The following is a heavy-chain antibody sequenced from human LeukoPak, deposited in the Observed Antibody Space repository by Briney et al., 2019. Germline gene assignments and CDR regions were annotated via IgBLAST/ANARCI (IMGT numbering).Heavy chain of an antibody. D-gene: IGHD3-3*01. V-gene: IGHV4-34*01. CDR3: ARVLTIFPFDP. CDR1: GGSFSGYY. CDR2: INHSGST. Sequence: SETLSLTCAVYGGSFSGYYWSWIRQPPGKGLEWIGEINHSGSTNYNPSLKSRVTISVDTSKNQFSLKLSSVTAADTAVYYCARVLTIFPFDPWGQGTTVTVSS. J-gene: IGHJ6*02.